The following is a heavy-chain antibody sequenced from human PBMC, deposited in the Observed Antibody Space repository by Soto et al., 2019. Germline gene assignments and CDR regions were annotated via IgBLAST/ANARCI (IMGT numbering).Heavy chain of an antibody. CDR3: ARPRALPGIDAFDI. D-gene: IGHD2-21*01. CDR2: MNPNSGNT. Sequence: ASVKVSCKASGYTFTSYDINWVRQATGQGLEWMGWMNPNSGNTGYAQKLQGRVTMTRNTSISTAYMELSSLRSEDTAVYYCARPRALPGIDAFDIWGKGKMVTVSS. CDR1: GYTFTSYD. J-gene: IGHJ3*02. V-gene: IGHV1-8*01.